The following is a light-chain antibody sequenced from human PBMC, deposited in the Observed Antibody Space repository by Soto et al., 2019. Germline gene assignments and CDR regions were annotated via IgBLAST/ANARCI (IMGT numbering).Light chain of an antibody. CDR3: EQYGSAPLT. J-gene: IGKJ1*01. CDR2: AVS. CDR1: QLFXSNY. V-gene: IGKV3-20*01. Sequence: IGVTQCAGTLSLSLGERVTLSCRASQLFXSNYLAWYQQKPGQAPRLLXDAVSSMATGIPDRLSGSGSGTDFTLTISRMEPEDFAVYYCEQYGSAPLTFGQGTKVDIK.